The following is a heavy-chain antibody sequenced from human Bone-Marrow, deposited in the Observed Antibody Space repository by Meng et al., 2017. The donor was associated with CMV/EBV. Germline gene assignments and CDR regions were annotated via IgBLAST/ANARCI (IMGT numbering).Heavy chain of an antibody. V-gene: IGHV4-39*07. CDR1: GGSISSSSYY. Sequence: SETLSLTCTVSGGSISSSSYYWGWIRQPPGKGLEWIGSIYYSGSTYYNPSHKSRVTISVDTSKNQFSLKLSSVTAADTAVYYCARGAFAWSPNNWFDPWGQGTLVTVSS. CDR2: IYYSGST. D-gene: IGHD1-26*01. J-gene: IGHJ5*02. CDR3: ARGAFAWSPNNWFDP.